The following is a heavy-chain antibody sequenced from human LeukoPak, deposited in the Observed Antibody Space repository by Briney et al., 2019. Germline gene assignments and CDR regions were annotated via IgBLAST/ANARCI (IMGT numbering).Heavy chain of an antibody. D-gene: IGHD3-3*01. V-gene: IGHV3-23*01. Sequence: PGGSLRLSCAGSGFTFNDHAMSWVRQAPGEGLEWVSSISGSGGSTYYADYVKGRSTISRDNSKKVVYFEINSLRGEDTAVYFCARGGQNFDFWRFDYWGQGTLAVVSS. J-gene: IGHJ4*02. CDR2: ISGSGGST. CDR1: GFTFNDHA. CDR3: ARGGQNFDFWRFDY.